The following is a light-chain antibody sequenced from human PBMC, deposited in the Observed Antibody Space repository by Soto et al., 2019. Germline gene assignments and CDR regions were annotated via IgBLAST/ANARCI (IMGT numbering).Light chain of an antibody. J-gene: IGLJ3*02. CDR3: QTWGTGINWV. CDR2: LNSDGSH. V-gene: IGLV4-69*01. CDR1: SGHSTYA. Sequence: QAVVNQSPSASASLGASVKLTCTLSSGHSTYAIAWHQQQPEKGPRYLMNLNSDGSHSKGDGIPDRFSGSSSGAERYLTISSLQSEDEADYYCQTWGTGINWVFGGGTKLTVL.